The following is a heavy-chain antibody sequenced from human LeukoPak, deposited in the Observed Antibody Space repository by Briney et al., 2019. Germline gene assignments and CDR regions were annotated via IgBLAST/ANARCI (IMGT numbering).Heavy chain of an antibody. V-gene: IGHV1-69*13. CDR2: ITPIFGAA. CDR1: GGTFSSYP. D-gene: IGHD4-23*01. J-gene: IGHJ4*02. Sequence: ASVKVSCKASGGTFSSYPFTWVRQAPGQGLEWMGEITPIFGAANYAQTFQGRVTITADESTSTVFMELSSLRSDDTAFYYCARNSRVASTSGLNYWGQGTLVTVSS. CDR3: ARNSRVASTSGLNY.